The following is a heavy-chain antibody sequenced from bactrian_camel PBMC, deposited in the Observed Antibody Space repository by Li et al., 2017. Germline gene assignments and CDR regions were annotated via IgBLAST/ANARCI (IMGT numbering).Heavy chain of an antibody. J-gene: IGHJ4*01. CDR3: AAAGHDVCVAIAQRRLIASLAGH. Sequence: HVQLVESGGGSVQPGGSLTLSCIASGFTASRGCMGWFRQAPGKEREGVAIIGSSGSTGYAVSVKGRFTISKDNAKNTLYLLMNSLKPEDTAMYYCAAAGHDVCVAIAQRRLIASLAGHWGQG. CDR2: IIGSSGST. D-gene: IGHD1*01. CDR1: GFTASRGC. V-gene: IGHV3S26*01.